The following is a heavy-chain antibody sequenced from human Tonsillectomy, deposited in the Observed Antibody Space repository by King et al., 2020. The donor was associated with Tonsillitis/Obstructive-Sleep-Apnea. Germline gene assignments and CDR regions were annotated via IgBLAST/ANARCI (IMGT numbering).Heavy chain of an antibody. CDR1: GFTFSNYA. J-gene: IGHJ5*02. D-gene: IGHD3-22*01. V-gene: IGHV3-30*04. CDR3: ARDRYYYVSSGYVGSFDP. Sequence: VQLVESGGGVVQPGRSLRLSCAASGFTFSNYAMHWVRQAPGKGLEWVAVISFDASNKYYADSVKGRFTISRDNSKNTLYLQVNSLRAADTAVYYCARDRYYYVSSGYVGSFDPWGQGTLVTVSS. CDR2: ISFDASNK.